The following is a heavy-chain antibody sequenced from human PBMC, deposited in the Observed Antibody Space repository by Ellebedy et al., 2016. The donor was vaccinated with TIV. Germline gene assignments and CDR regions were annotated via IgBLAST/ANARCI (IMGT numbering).Heavy chain of an antibody. J-gene: IGHJ5*02. CDR3: AREGQWEAAGTISWFDP. V-gene: IGHV3-48*01. CDR2: ISSSSSTI. CDR1: GFTFSSYS. D-gene: IGHD6-13*01. Sequence: GESLKISCAASGFTFSSYSMNWVRQAPGKGLEWVSYISSSSSTIYYADSVKGRFTISRDNAKNSLYLQMNSLRAEDTAVYYCAREGQWEAAGTISWFDPWGQGTLVTVSS.